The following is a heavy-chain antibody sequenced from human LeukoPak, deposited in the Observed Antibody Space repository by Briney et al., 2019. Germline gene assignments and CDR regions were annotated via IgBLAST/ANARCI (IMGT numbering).Heavy chain of an antibody. J-gene: IGHJ5*02. D-gene: IGHD6-13*01. Sequence: GESLKISCKGSGYSFTSYWIGWVRQMPGKGLEWMGIIYPGDSDTRYSLSFQGQVTISADKSISTAYLQWSSLKASDTAMYYCARQRMRGIAAAGVNWFDPWGQGTLVTVSS. CDR1: GYSFTSYW. CDR3: ARQRMRGIAAAGVNWFDP. CDR2: IYPGDSDT. V-gene: IGHV5-51*01.